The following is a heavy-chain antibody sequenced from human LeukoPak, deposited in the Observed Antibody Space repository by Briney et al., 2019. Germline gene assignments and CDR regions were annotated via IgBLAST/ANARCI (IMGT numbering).Heavy chain of an antibody. CDR3: ARLRAIRYCTTTSCFSY. CDR1: GFTFSSYA. D-gene: IGHD2-2*01. J-gene: IGHJ4*02. Sequence: GGSLRLSCAASGFTFSSYAMSWVRQAPGKGLEWVSAISGSGGSTYYADSVKGRFTISRDNSKNSLYLQMNSLRADDTAVYYCARLRAIRYCTTTSCFSYWGQGTLVTVSS. CDR2: ISGSGGST. V-gene: IGHV3-23*01.